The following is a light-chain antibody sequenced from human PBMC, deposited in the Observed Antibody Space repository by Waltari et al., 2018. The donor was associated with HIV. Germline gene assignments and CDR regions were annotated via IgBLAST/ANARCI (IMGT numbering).Light chain of an antibody. CDR2: GHI. Sequence: QSVLTQAPPVSGAPGPRVTIPCTRSSPNSGSTYAAPWYQQLPGTAPKLLIYGHINRPSGVPDRFSGSKSGTSASLAITGLQAEDEADYFCQSYDSILNAYVFGTGTKVTVL. CDR1: SPNSGSTYA. J-gene: IGLJ1*01. CDR3: QSYDSILNAYV. V-gene: IGLV1-40*01.